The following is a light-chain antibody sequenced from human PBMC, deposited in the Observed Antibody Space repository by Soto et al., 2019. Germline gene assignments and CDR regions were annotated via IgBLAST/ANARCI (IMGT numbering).Light chain of an antibody. CDR1: SGSVSTNNY. CDR2: STY. CDR3: VLYMGSGIWV. J-gene: IGLJ3*02. V-gene: IGLV8-61*01. Sequence: QTVVTQEPSFSVSPGATVTLTCGLSSGSVSTNNYPSWYQQTPGQAPRTLIYSTYTRSSGVPDRFSASILGNKAALTITGAQADDDSDYYCVLYMGSGIWVFGGGTKVTVL.